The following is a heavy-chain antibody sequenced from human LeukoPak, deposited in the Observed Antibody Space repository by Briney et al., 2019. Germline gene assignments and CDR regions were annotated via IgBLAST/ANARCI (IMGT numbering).Heavy chain of an antibody. D-gene: IGHD3-22*01. J-gene: IGHJ4*02. CDR2: ISNNGGSS. CDR3: AKDSGYSDY. CDR1: GFTFSAYA. V-gene: IGHV3-64D*09. Sequence: GGSLRLSCSASGFTFSAYAMYWVRQAPGKGLEYVSGISNNGGSSFYADSVKGRFTISRDNSKNTLYLQMSSLRAEDTAVYYCAKDSGYSDYWGQGTLVTVSS.